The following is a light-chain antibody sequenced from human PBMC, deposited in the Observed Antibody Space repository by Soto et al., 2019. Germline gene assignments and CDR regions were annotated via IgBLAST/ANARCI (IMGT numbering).Light chain of an antibody. V-gene: IGKV1-27*01. CDR2: AAS. CDR3: QKCNSAPFT. J-gene: IGKJ3*01. Sequence: DTQMTQSPSSLSASVEDRVTITCRASQGIYNYLAWYQQKPGKVPKILIYAASSLVSGVPSRFSGSGSGTDFTLTISSLQPEDVATYYCQKCNSAPFTFGPGTKVDIK. CDR1: QGIYNY.